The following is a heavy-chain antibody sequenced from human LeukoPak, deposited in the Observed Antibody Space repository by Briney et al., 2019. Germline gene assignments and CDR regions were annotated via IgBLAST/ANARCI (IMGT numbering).Heavy chain of an antibody. V-gene: IGHV3-9*01. CDR2: ISWNSGSI. J-gene: IGHJ4*02. Sequence: GGSLRLSCAASGFTFDDYAMHWVRQAPGKGLEWVSGISWNSGSIGYADSVKGRFIISRDNAKNSLYLQMNSLRAEDTALYYCAKGINSGYSSSWPFDYWGQGTLVTVSS. CDR3: AKGINSGYSSSWPFDY. CDR1: GFTFDDYA. D-gene: IGHD6-13*01.